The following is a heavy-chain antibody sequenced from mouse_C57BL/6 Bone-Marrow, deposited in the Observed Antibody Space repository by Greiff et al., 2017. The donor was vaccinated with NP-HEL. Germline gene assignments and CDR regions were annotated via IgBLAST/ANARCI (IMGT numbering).Heavy chain of an antibody. CDR3: ARPCGNGSWFAY. CDR1: GYTFTSYW. J-gene: IGHJ3*01. D-gene: IGHD2-1*01. Sequence: QVQLQQPGAELVMPGASVKLSCKASGYTFTSYWMHWVKQRPGQGLVWIGEIVPSDSYTNYNQKFKGQFTFTVDKSSSTAYIQLSSLTSGDSAVDYCARPCGNGSWFAYWGQGTLVTVSA. V-gene: IGHV1-69*01. CDR2: IVPSDSYT.